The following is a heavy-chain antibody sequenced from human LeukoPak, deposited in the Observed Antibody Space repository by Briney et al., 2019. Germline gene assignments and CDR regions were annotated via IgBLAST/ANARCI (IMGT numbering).Heavy chain of an antibody. V-gene: IGHV1-18*01. CDR2: ISTYNGDT. Sequence: ASVKVSCKASGYTFKSYAISWVRQAPGQGLDWMGWISTYNGDTNYAQKFQGRVTMTTDTSTSTAYMELRSLRSDDTAVYYCARDPSNTSGWYIYFDYWGQGALVTVSS. CDR3: ARDPSNTSGWYIYFDY. D-gene: IGHD6-19*01. J-gene: IGHJ4*02. CDR1: GYTFKSYA.